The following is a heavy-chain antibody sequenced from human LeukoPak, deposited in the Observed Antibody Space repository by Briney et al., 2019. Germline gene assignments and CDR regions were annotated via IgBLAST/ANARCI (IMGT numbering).Heavy chain of an antibody. D-gene: IGHD2-2*01. Sequence: GGSLRLSCAASEFTFSSYWMSWVRQAPGKGLEWVAGIKQDGSEKHYVDSLKGRFTISRDNPKNSLYLQMNSLRVEDTAVYYCARGYSAAWGAFDIWGQGTMVTVSS. V-gene: IGHV3-7*01. CDR2: IKQDGSEK. J-gene: IGHJ3*02. CDR1: EFTFSSYW. CDR3: ARGYSAAWGAFDI.